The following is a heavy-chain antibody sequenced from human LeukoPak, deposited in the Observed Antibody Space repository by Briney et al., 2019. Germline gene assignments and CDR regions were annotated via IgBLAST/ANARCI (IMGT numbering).Heavy chain of an antibody. CDR3: ARESVVAARPFDY. D-gene: IGHD2-15*01. CDR1: GGSISSGSYY. V-gene: IGHV4-61*02. J-gene: IGHJ4*02. Sequence: PSETLSLTCTVSGGSISSGSYYWSWIRQPAGKGLEWIGRIYTSGSTNYNPSLKSRVTISVDTSKNQFSLKLSSVTAADTAVYYCARESVVAARPFDYWGQGTLVTVSS. CDR2: IYTSGST.